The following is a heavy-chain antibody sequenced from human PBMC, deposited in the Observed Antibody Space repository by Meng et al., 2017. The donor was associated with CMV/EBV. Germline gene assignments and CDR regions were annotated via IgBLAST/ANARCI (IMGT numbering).Heavy chain of an antibody. J-gene: IGHJ4*02. CDR1: GFTFSSYS. CDR3: AKEFTVDGHVDY. V-gene: IGHV3-30*04. Sequence: GGSLRLPCAASGFTFSSYSIHWVRQAPGKGLEWVALISYAGSNKYYADSVKGRFTISRDNSKNTLYLQMNSLRAEDTAVYYCAKEFTVDGHVDYWGQGTLVTVSS. CDR2: ISYAGSNK. D-gene: IGHD2-15*01.